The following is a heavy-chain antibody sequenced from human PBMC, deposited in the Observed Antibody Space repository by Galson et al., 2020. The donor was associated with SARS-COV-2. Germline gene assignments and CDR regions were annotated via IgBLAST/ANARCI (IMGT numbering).Heavy chain of an antibody. D-gene: IGHD3-10*01. CDR3: AKRKELFWLGELNQGRYV. J-gene: IGHJ6*02. Sequence: LGESLKISCAASGFTFTNYGMHWVRPAPGKGLEWVALISYEGSIKYYADSVKGRFTISRDSSKNTLHLQMNSLSAGDTAVYYCAKRKELFWLGELNQGRYVWGQGTTVTVS. CDR1: GFTFTNYG. CDR2: ISYEGSIK. V-gene: IGHV3-30*18.